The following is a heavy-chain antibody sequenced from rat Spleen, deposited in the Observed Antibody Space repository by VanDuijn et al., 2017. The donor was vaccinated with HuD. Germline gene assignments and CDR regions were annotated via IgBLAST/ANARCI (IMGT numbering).Heavy chain of an antibody. V-gene: IGHV5-25*01. Sequence: EVQLAESGGGLVQPGRSIKLSCAASGFTFSNFGMAWIRQAPGKGLEWVASITNTGGTPYYLGSVKGRFTISRDNAKSTLYLQMDSLRSEDTATYYCARHELPGYNWFAYWGQGTLVTVSS. CDR1: GFTFSNFG. CDR3: ARHELPGYNWFAY. CDR2: ITNTGGTP. J-gene: IGHJ3*01. D-gene: IGHD1-4*01.